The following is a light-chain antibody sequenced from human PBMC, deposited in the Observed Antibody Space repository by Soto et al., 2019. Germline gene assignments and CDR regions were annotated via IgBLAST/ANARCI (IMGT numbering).Light chain of an antibody. V-gene: IGLV1-40*01. Sequence: QAVVTQPPSVSGAPGQRVTISCTGSSSNIGAGYDVHWYRQLPGTAPKLLIYDNTNRASGVPDRFSGSKSGTSASLAITGLQAEDEADYYCQSSDSSLSGSKVFGTGTKLTVL. CDR2: DNT. CDR1: SSNIGAGYD. CDR3: QSSDSSLSGSKV. J-gene: IGLJ1*01.